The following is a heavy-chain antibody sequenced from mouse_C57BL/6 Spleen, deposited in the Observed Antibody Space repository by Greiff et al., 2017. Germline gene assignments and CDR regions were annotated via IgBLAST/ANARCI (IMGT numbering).Heavy chain of an antibody. J-gene: IGHJ4*01. CDR2: IWRGGST. D-gene: IGHD2-4*01. CDR3: ARYDYDPFSYAMDY. V-gene: IGHV2-2*01. CDR1: GFSLTSYG. Sequence: VQLQQSGPGLVQPSQSLSITCTVSGFSLTSYGVHWVRQSPGKGLEWLGVIWRGGSTDYNAAFLSRLSISKDNSKSQVFFKMNSLQADDTAIYYCARYDYDPFSYAMDYWGQGTSVTVSS.